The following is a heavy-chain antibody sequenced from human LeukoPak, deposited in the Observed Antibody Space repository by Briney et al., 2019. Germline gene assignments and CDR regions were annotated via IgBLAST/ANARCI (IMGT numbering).Heavy chain of an antibody. J-gene: IGHJ4*02. Sequence: SETLSLNCAVSGYSISSGYYWGWIRPPPGKGLEGIGSIYHSGSTYYNPSLKSRVTISVDTSKTQCSLKRSSVTAADTTVYYCPRRAWGYFDYWGQGTLVTVSS. D-gene: IGHD3-16*01. CDR1: GYSISSGYY. CDR2: IYHSGST. V-gene: IGHV4-38-2*01. CDR3: PRRAWGYFDY.